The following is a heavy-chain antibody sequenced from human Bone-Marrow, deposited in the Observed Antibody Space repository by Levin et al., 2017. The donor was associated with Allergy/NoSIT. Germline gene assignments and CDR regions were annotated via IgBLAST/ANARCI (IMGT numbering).Heavy chain of an antibody. J-gene: IGHJ5*02. D-gene: IGHD2-15*01. CDR3: ARTVGSGECSGGSCSNWFDP. Sequence: GGSLRLSCAVSGFRLSDHYMSWIRQAPGKGLEWVTYISRSGYTNYADSVKGRFTISRDNAENSMSLQMNSLTPEDTAMYYCARTVGSGECSGGSCSNWFDPWGQGTLVTVSS. CDR1: GFRLSDHY. CDR2: ISRSGYT. V-gene: IGHV3-11*03.